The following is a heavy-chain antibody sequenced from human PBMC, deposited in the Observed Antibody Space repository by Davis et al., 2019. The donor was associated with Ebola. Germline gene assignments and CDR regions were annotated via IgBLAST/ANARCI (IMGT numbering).Heavy chain of an antibody. CDR1: GFTFSSYA. CDR3: AREAYYYDSSGYHRGSFDY. J-gene: IGHJ4*02. Sequence: GESLKISCAASGFTFSSYAMSWVRQAPGKGLEWVSSISSSSSYIYYADSVKGRFTISRDNAKNSLYLQMNSLRAEDTAVYYCAREAYYYDSSGYHRGSFDYWGQGTLVTVSS. D-gene: IGHD3-22*01. CDR2: ISSSSSYI. V-gene: IGHV3-21*01.